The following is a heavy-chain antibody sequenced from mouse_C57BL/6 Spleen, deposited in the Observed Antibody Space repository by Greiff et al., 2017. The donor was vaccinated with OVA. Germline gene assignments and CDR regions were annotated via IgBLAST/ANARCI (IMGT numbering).Heavy chain of an antibody. CDR3: TRITGDYDWFAY. D-gene: IGHD2-4*01. J-gene: IGHJ3*01. CDR1: GFTFSSYA. CDR2: ISSGGDYI. Sequence: EVQLVESGEGLVKPGGSLKLSCAASGFTFSSYAMSWVRQTPEKRLEWVAYISSGGDYIYYADTVKGRFTISRDNARNTLYLQMSSLKSEDTAMYYCTRITGDYDWFAYWGQGTLVTVSA. V-gene: IGHV5-9-1*02.